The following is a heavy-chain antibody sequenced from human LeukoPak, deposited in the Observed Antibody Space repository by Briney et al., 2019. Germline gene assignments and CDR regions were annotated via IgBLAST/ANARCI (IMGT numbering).Heavy chain of an antibody. CDR3: ASLNYYDSSGYIDY. Sequence: GASVKVSCKASGGTFSSYAISWVRQAPGQGLEWMGGIIPIFGTANYAQKFQGRVTITADKSTSTAYMELSSLRSEDTAVYYCASLNYYDSSGYIDYWGQGTLVTVSS. V-gene: IGHV1-69*06. CDR1: GGTFSSYA. D-gene: IGHD3-22*01. J-gene: IGHJ4*02. CDR2: IIPIFGTA.